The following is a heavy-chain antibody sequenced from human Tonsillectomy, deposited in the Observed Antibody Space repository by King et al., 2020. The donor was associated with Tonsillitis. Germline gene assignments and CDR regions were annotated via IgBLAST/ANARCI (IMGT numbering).Heavy chain of an antibody. J-gene: IGHJ6*03. V-gene: IGHV3-23*04. CDR2: ISGSGDST. D-gene: IGHD3-10*01. CDR1: GFTLRRYA. CDR3: AKDGAGRDYFFYYMDV. Sequence: VQLVESGGGLVQPGGSLRLSCAASGFTLRRYAMSWVRQVPGKGLEWVSVISGSGDSTDYADSVKGRFTVSRDNSKSTVFLQMNSLRAEDTAVYYCAKDGAGRDYFFYYMDVWGKGTTVTVSS.